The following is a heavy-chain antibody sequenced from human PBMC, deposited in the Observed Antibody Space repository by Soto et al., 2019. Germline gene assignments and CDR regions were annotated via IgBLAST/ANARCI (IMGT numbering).Heavy chain of an antibody. Sequence: GSLRLSCAASGFTFNASDMHWVRQAPGKGLAWVALIRYDGVRNFYSDSVKGRFTISKDNSRDTLYLQMDSLRAGDTAVYYCARAGSVPAAGTPYYFDLWGQGALVTVSS. J-gene: IGHJ4*02. D-gene: IGHD6-13*01. V-gene: IGHV3-30*02. CDR2: IRYDGVRN. CDR3: ARAGSVPAAGTPYYFDL. CDR1: GFTFNASD.